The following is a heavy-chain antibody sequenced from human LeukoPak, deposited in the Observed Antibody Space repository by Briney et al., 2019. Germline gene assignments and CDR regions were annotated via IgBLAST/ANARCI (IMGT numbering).Heavy chain of an antibody. D-gene: IGHD3-22*01. J-gene: IGHJ3*02. Sequence: SETLSITCTVSGGSISSYYWSWIRQPPGKGLEWIGYIYYSGSTNYNPSLKSRVTISVDTSKNQFSLKLSSVTAADTAVYYCARVGDSSGYYAHDAFDIWGQGTMVTVSS. CDR1: GGSISSYY. CDR3: ARVGDSSGYYAHDAFDI. CDR2: IYYSGST. V-gene: IGHV4-59*01.